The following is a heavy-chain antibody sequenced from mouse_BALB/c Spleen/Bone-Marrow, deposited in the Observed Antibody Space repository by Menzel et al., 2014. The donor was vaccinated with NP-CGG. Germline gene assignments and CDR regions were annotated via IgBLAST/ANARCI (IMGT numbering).Heavy chain of an antibody. CDR2: INPYNDGT. J-gene: IGHJ2*01. CDR3: AIPGQLGVPYYFDY. V-gene: IGHV1-14*01. D-gene: IGHD3-2*01. CDR1: GYTFTSYV. Sequence: EVQLQQSGPELVKPGASVKMSCKASGYTFTSYVMHWVKQKPGQGLEWIGYINPYNDGTKYNEKFKGKATLTSDKSSSTACMERSSLTTEDSAVYYVAIPGQLGVPYYFDYWGQGTTLTVSS.